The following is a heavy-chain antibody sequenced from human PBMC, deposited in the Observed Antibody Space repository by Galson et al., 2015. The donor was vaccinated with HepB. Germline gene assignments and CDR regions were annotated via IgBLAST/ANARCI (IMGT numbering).Heavy chain of an antibody. V-gene: IGHV3-23*01. CDR2: ISGSGGST. CDR3: AKDTYSSPPRYDY. CDR1: GFTFSNYA. D-gene: IGHD6-13*01. Sequence: SLRLSCAASGFTFSNYAMSWVRQAPGKGLEWVSAISGSGGSTYYADSVKGRFTISRDSSKNTLYLQMNSLRAEDTAVYYCAKDTYSSPPRYDYWGQGALVTVSS. J-gene: IGHJ4*02.